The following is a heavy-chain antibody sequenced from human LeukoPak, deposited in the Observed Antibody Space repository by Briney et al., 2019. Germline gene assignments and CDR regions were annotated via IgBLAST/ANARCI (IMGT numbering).Heavy chain of an antibody. CDR2: IIPILGTA. V-gene: IGHV1-69*06. J-gene: IGHJ5*02. CDR1: VGTFSSSA. D-gene: IGHD3-10*01. Sequence: SLKVSCTAFVGTFSSSAISCVRQAPGHGLVRMGRIIPILGTANYEQKFQGKVTITADKSPSTAYMELSSMRSEDTAVYYCARGHTGKAPNVFDPWGEGTLVTVSS. CDR3: ARGHTGKAPNVFDP.